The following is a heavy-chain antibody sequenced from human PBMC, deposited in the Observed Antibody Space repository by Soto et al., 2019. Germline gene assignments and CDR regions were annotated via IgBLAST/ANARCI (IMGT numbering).Heavy chain of an antibody. CDR1: GGTFSSYA. CDR2: IIPMFGTA. Sequence: QVQLVQSGAEVKKPGSSVKVSCKASGGTFSSYAISWVRQAPGQGLEWMGGIIPMFGTADYAQKFQGRVTITADESTSTAYMELSSLRSDDTAVYYRATMKGGSQYYYYGMDVWGQGTTVTVSS. D-gene: IGHD3-10*01. J-gene: IGHJ6*02. V-gene: IGHV1-69*12. CDR3: ATMKGGSQYYYYGMDV.